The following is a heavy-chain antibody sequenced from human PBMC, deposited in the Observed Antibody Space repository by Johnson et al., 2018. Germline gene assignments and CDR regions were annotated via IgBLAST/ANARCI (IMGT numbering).Heavy chain of an antibody. CDR2: IIPIFGTA. J-gene: IGHJ1*01. D-gene: IGHD1-26*01. CDR1: GGTFSSYA. CDR3: ARDRGVGAPEYFQH. V-gene: IGHV1-69*01. Sequence: VQLVESGAEVKKPGSSVKVSCKASGGTFSSYAISWVRQAPGQGLEWMGGIIPIFGTANYAQKIQGRGTITADESTSTAYMELSSLRSEATAGYYWARDRGVGAPEYFQHWGQGTLVTVSS.